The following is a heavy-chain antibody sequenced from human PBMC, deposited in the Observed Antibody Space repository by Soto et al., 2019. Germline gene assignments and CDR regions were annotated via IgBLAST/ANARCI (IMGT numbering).Heavy chain of an antibody. Sequence: GESLKISCKGSGYRLSIDWVGWVRQMPGRGLEWMGIIYPLDSDIRYSPSFEGHVIISADKSADTAYLQWNSLQASDSATYFCARLRGPRVTAYPYLDLWRRGTLVT. V-gene: IGHV5-51*01. D-gene: IGHD2-21*02. CDR3: ARLRGPRVTAYPYLDL. CDR1: GYRLSIDW. CDR2: IYPLDSDI. J-gene: IGHJ2*01.